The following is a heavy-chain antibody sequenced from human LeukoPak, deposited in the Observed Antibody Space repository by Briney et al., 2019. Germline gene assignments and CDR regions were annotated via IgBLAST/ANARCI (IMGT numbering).Heavy chain of an antibody. CDR2: VYYSGST. D-gene: IGHD1-1*01. J-gene: IGHJ4*02. V-gene: IGHV4-39*01. CDR1: GGSISSSTYY. Sequence: SGTLSLTCTVSGGSISSSTYYWGWIRQPPGKGLEWIGNVYYSGSTYYNPSLKSRVTISVDTSKNQFSLKLSSVTAADTAVYYCARRTADRIFDYWGQGTLATVSS. CDR3: ARRTADRIFDY.